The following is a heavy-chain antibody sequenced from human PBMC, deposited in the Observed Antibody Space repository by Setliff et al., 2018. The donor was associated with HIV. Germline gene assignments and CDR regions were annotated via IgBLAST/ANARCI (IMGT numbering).Heavy chain of an antibody. D-gene: IGHD3-3*01. CDR2: IYYSGST. J-gene: IGHJ4*02. CDR3: AREFDWSGFFDY. CDR1: DASISNYH. V-gene: IGHV4-59*01. Sequence: PSETLSLTCTVSDASISNYHWSWIRQPPGKGLEWIGYIYYSGSTNYNPSLKSRVTISIDTSTNQFSLKLSSVTAADTAVYYCAREFDWSGFFDYWGQGTLVTVSS.